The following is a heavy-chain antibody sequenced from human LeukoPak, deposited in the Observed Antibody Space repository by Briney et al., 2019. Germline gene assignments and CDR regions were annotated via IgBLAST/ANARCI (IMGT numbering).Heavy chain of an antibody. Sequence: GGSLRLSCAASGFTFSSYAMSWVRQAPGKGLEWVSAISGSGGSTYYADSVKGRFTISRDNSKNTLYLQMNSLRAEDTAVYYCAKAGHDILTGYLDYWGQGTLVTVSS. J-gene: IGHJ4*02. CDR1: GFTFSSYA. CDR2: ISGSGGST. V-gene: IGHV3-23*01. CDR3: AKAGHDILTGYLDY. D-gene: IGHD3-9*01.